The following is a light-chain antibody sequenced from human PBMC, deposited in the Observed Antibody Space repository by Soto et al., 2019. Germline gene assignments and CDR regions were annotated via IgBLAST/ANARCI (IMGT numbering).Light chain of an antibody. Sequence: EIVLTQSPGTLSLSPGERATLSCRASQSVGSNYLAWYQQKPGQAPRLLIYGASTWATGVPDRFSGSGSGTDFTLTISRLEPEDFAVHYCQQYGSSPYTFGQGTKLEIK. CDR1: QSVGSNY. CDR3: QQYGSSPYT. V-gene: IGKV3-20*01. J-gene: IGKJ2*01. CDR2: GAS.